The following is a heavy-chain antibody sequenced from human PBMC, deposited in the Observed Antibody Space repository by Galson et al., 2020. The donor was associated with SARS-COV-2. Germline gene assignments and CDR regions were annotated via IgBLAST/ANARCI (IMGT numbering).Heavy chain of an antibody. J-gene: IGHJ4*01. D-gene: IGHD7-27*01. CDR3: TSNNWGLS. Sequence: GGSLRLSCAASGSTFSNAYMNWVRQAPGKGLEWVGRIKREIDGGTTDYAIPVKGRFTISRDDSKTSLYLQMNSLKIEDTAIYYCTSNNWGLSWGHGTLVTVSS. V-gene: IGHV3-15*01. CDR1: GSTFSNAY. CDR2: IKREIDGGTT.